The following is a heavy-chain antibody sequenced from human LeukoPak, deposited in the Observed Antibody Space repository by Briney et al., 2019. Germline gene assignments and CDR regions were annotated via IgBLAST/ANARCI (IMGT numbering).Heavy chain of an antibody. CDR3: AKNGYCSGGSCYSGWFDP. CDR1: GFTFSSYA. D-gene: IGHD2-15*01. CDR2: NSGSGGST. V-gene: IGHV3-23*01. J-gene: IGHJ5*02. Sequence: PGGSLRLSCAASGFTFSSYAMSWVRQAPGKGLEWDSANSGSGGSTYYADSVKGRFTISRDNSKNTLYLQMNSLRAEDTAVYYCAKNGYCSGGSCYSGWFDPWGQGTLVTVSS.